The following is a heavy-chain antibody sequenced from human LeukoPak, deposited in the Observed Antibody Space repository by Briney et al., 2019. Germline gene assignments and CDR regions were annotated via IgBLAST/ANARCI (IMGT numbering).Heavy chain of an antibody. CDR2: INHSGST. CDR1: GGSFSGYY. D-gene: IGHD3-22*01. CDR3: ARAGGMDSSGPYFDY. Sequence: PSETLSLTCAVYGGSFSGYYWSWIRQPPGKGLEWIGEINHSGSTNYNPSLKSRVTISVDTSKNQFSLKLSSVTAADTAVYYCARAGGMDSSGPYFDYWGQGTLVTVSS. V-gene: IGHV4-34*01. J-gene: IGHJ4*02.